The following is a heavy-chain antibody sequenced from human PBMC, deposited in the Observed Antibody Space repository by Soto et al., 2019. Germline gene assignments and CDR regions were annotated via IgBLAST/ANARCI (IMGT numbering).Heavy chain of an antibody. J-gene: IGHJ5*02. D-gene: IGHD6-13*01. V-gene: IGHV1-3*01. CDR2: INAGNGNT. CDR1: GYTFTSYA. Sequence: QVQLVQSGAEVKKPGASVKVSCKASGYTFTSYAMHWVRQAPGQRLEWMGWINAGNGNTKYSQKFQGRVTITRDTSTSTAYMELSSLRSEDTAVYYCARPYSSRGFDPWGQGTLVTVSS. CDR3: ARPYSSRGFDP.